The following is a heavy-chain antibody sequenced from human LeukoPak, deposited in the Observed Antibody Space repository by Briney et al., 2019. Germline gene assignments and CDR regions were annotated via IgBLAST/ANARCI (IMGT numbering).Heavy chain of an antibody. J-gene: IGHJ4*02. CDR1: GFTLSSYA. D-gene: IGHD3-22*01. Sequence: PGGSLRLSCAASGFTLSSYAMSWVRQAPGKGLEWVSAISGSGGSTYYADSVEGRFTISRDNSKNTLYLQMNSLRAEDTAVYYCAKDHGTMIVVVIDYWGQGTLVTVSS. CDR3: AKDHGTMIVVVIDY. CDR2: ISGSGGST. V-gene: IGHV3-23*01.